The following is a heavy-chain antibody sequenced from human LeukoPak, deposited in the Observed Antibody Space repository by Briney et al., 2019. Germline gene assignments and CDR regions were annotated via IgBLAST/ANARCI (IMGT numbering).Heavy chain of an antibody. D-gene: IGHD3-10*01. Sequence: AGGSLRLSCAASGFTVSSNYMSWVRQAPGKGLEWVSVIYGGGSTYYADSVKGRFTISRDNSKNTLYLQMNSLRAEDTAVYYCARDSYYGSGSYYRYTFDYWGQGTLVTVSS. J-gene: IGHJ4*02. CDR3: ARDSYYGSGSYYRYTFDY. CDR1: GFTVSSNY. CDR2: IYGGGST. V-gene: IGHV3-53*01.